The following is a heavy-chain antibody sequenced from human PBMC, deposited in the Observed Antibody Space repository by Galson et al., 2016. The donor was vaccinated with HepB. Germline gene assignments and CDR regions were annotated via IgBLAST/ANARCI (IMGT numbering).Heavy chain of an antibody. J-gene: IGHJ3*02. D-gene: IGHD7-27*01. CDR1: GFNLSTSW. V-gene: IGHV3-7*03. CDR3: ARDPGWGALDI. CDR2: IKQDGSEK. Sequence: SLRLSCAASGFNLSTSWVSWVRQAPGKGLEWVANIKQDGSEKYYVDSAKGRFTISKDNAKDSLYLQMNSLRAEDTAVYYCARDPGWGALDIWGQGTMVTVSS.